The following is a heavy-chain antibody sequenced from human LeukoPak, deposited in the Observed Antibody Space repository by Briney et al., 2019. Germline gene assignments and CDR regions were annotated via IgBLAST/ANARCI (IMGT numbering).Heavy chain of an antibody. CDR1: GFTFSDYY. J-gene: IGHJ4*02. V-gene: IGHV3-33*08. CDR2: IWYDGSSK. D-gene: IGHD6-13*01. Sequence: PGGSLRLSCAASGFTFSDYYVTWIRQAPGKGLEWVAVIWYDGSSKYYADSLKGRFTISRDNSKNTLYLQMNSLRAEDTAVYYCARDSLSWYYFDYWGQGTLVTVSS. CDR3: ARDSLSWYYFDY.